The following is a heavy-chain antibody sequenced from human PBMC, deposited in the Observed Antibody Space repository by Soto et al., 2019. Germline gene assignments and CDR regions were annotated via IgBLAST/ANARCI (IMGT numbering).Heavy chain of an antibody. J-gene: IGHJ6*02. D-gene: IGHD6-6*01. V-gene: IGHV1-69*01. CDR3: ARDHPLEYSSFYYGMDV. CDR1: GGTFSSYA. Sequence: QVQLVQSGAEVKKPGSSVKVSCKASGGTFSSYAISWVRQAPGQGLEWMGGIIPIIGTANYAQKFQGRVTITADESTSTAYMELSSLRSEDTAVYYCARDHPLEYSSFYYGMDVWGQGTTVTVSS. CDR2: IIPIIGTA.